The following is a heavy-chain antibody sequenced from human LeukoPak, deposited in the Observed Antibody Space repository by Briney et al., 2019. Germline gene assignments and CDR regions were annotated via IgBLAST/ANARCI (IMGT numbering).Heavy chain of an antibody. CDR2: ISYDGSNK. CDR3: ARSLSLYSYGYYFDY. CDR1: GFSFNNSG. V-gene: IGHV3-30*03. D-gene: IGHD5-18*01. J-gene: IGHJ4*02. Sequence: GGSLRLSCTASGFSFNNSGMSWVRQAPGKGLEWVAVISYDGSNKYYADSVKGRFTISRDNSKNTLYLQMNSLRAEDTAVYYCARSLSLYSYGYYFDYWGQGTLVTVSS.